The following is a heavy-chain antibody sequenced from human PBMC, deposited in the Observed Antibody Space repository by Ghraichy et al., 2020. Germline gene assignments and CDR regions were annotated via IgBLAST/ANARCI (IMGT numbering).Heavy chain of an antibody. J-gene: IGHJ3*02. CDR2: INGDGRTT. CDR1: GFIFSKYW. Sequence: GGSLRLSCAASGFIFSKYWMHWVRQGPGKGLVWVAHINGDGRTTAYADSVEGRFTISRDNAKNTMYLQMNSLRVEDTAVYYCVPNAFDIWGQGTMVTVS. V-gene: IGHV3-74*03. CDR3: VPNAFDI.